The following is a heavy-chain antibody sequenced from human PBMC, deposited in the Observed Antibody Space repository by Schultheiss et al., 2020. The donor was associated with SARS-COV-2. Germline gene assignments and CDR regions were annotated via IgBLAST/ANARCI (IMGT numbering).Heavy chain of an antibody. CDR3: ARGGAYGSGSYFDY. D-gene: IGHD3-10*01. V-gene: IGHV4-34*01. CDR1: GGSFY. CDR2: INHSGST. J-gene: IGHJ4*02. Sequence: SQTLSLTCAVSGGSFYWIWIRQPPGKGLEWIGEINHSGSTNYNPSLKSRVTISVDTSKNQLSLKLSSVTAADTAVYYCARGGAYGSGSYFDYWGQGTLVTVSS.